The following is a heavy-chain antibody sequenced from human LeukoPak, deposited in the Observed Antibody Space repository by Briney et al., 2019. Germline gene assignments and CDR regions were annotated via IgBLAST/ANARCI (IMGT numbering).Heavy chain of an antibody. CDR2: IIPIFGTG. CDR3: ASLASSSGLYYFDS. CDR1: GGTFSTYV. V-gene: IGHV1-69*13. J-gene: IGHJ4*02. Sequence: SVKVSCKASGGTFSTYVVSWVRQAPGQGLEWMGGIIPIFGTGNYAQKFQGRVTITADESTRTAYMEVSSLTSEDTAVYYCASLASSSGLYYFDSWGQGTLVTVSS. D-gene: IGHD6-19*01.